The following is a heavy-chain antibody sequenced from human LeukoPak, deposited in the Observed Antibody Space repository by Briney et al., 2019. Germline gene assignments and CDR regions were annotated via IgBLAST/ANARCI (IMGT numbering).Heavy chain of an antibody. Sequence: GASLQISCKGSGYIFTSYWIGWVRQLPGKGQEGMVIIYPGASDTRYSPSFQGQVTISADKSISTAYLQWSSLKASDTAMYYCARGEGPTSEFDYWGQGTLVTASS. CDR3: ARGEGPTSEFDY. CDR2: IYPGASDT. CDR1: GYIFTSYW. D-gene: IGHD1-26*01. V-gene: IGHV5-51*01. J-gene: IGHJ4*02.